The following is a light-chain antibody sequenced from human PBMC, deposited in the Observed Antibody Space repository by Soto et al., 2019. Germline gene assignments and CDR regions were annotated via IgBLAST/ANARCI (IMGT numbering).Light chain of an antibody. CDR1: QSFSSN. V-gene: IGKV3-20*01. CDR3: QQYGSSPPVT. J-gene: IGKJ1*01. Sequence: EIVFTQSPATLSVSPGERATLSFRASQSFSSNLAWYQQKPGQAPRLLIYGASSRATGIPDRFSGSGSGTDFTLTISRLEPEDFAVYYCQQYGSSPPVTFGQGTKVDIK. CDR2: GAS.